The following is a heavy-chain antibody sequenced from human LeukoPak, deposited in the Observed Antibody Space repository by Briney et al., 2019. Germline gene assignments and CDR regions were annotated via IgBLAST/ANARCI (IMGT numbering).Heavy chain of an antibody. CDR3: ALIIGNNGLFDY. CDR2: ISSSSYI. V-gene: IGHV3-21*01. Sequence: KAGGSLRLSCAASGFTFSSYSMNWVRQAPGKGLEWVSSISSSSYIYYADSVKDRFTISRDNAKNSLYLQINSLRAEDTAVYYCALIIGNNGLFDYWGQGTLVTVSS. D-gene: IGHD2-8*01. J-gene: IGHJ4*02. CDR1: GFTFSSYS.